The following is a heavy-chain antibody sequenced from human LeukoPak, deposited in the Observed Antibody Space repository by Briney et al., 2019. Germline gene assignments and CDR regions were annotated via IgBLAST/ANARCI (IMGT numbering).Heavy chain of an antibody. J-gene: IGHJ4*02. Sequence: GESLKISCKASGYSFTTHWIGWVRQMPGEGLEWMGILHPGDSDTRYSPSFQGRVTISADKSISTAYLQWSSLRASDSAMYYCARGDTEVAATADFWGQGTLVTVSS. CDR1: GYSFTTHW. D-gene: IGHD6-19*01. CDR2: LHPGDSDT. CDR3: ARGDTEVAATADF. V-gene: IGHV5-51*01.